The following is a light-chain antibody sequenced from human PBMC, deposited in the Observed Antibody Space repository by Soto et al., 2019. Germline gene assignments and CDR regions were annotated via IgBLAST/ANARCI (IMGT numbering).Light chain of an antibody. CDR1: QDISTY. V-gene: IGKV1-27*01. CDR2: AAY. Sequence: DIQMTQAPSSLSASVGDRVTITCRARQDISTYLAWYQQKPGKVPKLLISAAYTLQSGVTPRFSGGGSGTDFSLSIRILQPEDVATYYCQKYDNAPITFGGGTKLRIK. J-gene: IGKJ4*01. CDR3: QKYDNAPIT.